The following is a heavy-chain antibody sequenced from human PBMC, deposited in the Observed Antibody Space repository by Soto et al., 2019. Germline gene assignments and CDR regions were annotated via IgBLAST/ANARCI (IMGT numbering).Heavy chain of an antibody. CDR2: ISGSGGST. Sequence: GGSLRLSCAASGFTFSSYAMSWVRQAPGKGLEWVSAISGSGGSTYYADSVKGRFTISRDNSKNTLYLQMNSLRAEDTAVYYCAKDRTFGGVIVTSSYFEYWGQGTLVTLSS. V-gene: IGHV3-23*01. CDR1: GFTFSSYA. J-gene: IGHJ4*02. CDR3: AKDRTFGGVIVTSSYFEY. D-gene: IGHD3-16*02.